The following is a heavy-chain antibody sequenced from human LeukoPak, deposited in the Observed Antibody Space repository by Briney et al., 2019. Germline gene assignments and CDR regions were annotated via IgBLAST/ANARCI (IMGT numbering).Heavy chain of an antibody. CDR1: GITFNSYT. CDR2: ISSSSSYI. D-gene: IGHD2/OR15-2a*01. V-gene: IGHV3-21*04. CDR3: ARTLYGSEFDAFDI. J-gene: IGHJ3*02. Sequence: GGSLRLSCAASGITFNSYTMNWVRQAPGKGLEWVSSISSSSSYIYYAASVKGRFTISRDNAKNSLYLQMNSLRAEDTALYHCARTLYGSEFDAFDIWGQGTMVTVSS.